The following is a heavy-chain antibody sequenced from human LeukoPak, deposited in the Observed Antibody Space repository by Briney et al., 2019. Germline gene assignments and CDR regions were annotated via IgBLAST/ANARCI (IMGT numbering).Heavy chain of an antibody. CDR3: ATARFGELLFEVDAFDI. J-gene: IGHJ3*02. CDR2: FDPEDGEP. D-gene: IGHD3-10*01. Sequence: ASVKVSCKVSGHTLTELSMHWVRQAPGKGLEWMGGFDPEDGEPIYAQKFQGRVTMTEDTSTDTAYMELSSLRSEDTAVYYCATARFGELLFEVDAFDIWGQGTMVTVSS. CDR1: GHTLTELS. V-gene: IGHV1-24*01.